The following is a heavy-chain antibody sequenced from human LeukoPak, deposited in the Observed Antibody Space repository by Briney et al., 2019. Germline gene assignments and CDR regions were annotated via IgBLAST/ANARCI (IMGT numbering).Heavy chain of an antibody. D-gene: IGHD2-21*02. J-gene: IGHJ5*02. CDR3: ARKVVTASDP. CDR1: GGTFSSYA. V-gene: IGHV1-8*02. CDR2: MNPNSGNT. Sequence: GSSVKVSCKASGGTFSSYAISWVRQAPGQGLEWMGWMNPNSGNTGYAQKFQGRVTMTRNTSISTAYMELSSLRSEDTAVYYCARKVVTASDPWGQGTLVTVSS.